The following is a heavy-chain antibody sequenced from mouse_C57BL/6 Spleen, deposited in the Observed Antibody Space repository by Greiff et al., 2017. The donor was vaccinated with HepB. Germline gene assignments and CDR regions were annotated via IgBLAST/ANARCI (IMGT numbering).Heavy chain of an antibody. CDR1: GYTFTSYW. V-gene: IGHV1-50*01. CDR2: IDPSDSYT. CDR3: ARVTTVVAPDY. D-gene: IGHD1-1*01. J-gene: IGHJ2*01. Sequence: VQLQQSGAELVKPGASVKLSCKASGYTFTSYWMQWVKQRPGQGLEGIGEIDPSDSYTNYNQKLKGKATLTVDTSSSTAYMQLSSLTSEDSAVYYCARVTTVVAPDYRGQGTTLTVSS.